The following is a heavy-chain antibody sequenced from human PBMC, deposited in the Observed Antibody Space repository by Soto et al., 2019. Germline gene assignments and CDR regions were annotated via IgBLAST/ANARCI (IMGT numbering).Heavy chain of an antibody. Sequence: ASVKVSCKVSGYTLTELSMHWVRQAPGKGLEWMGGFDPEDGETIYAQKFQGRVTITRDTSASTAYMELSSLRSEDTAVYYCARKNHYYYMDVWGKGTTVTVSS. J-gene: IGHJ6*03. V-gene: IGHV1-24*01. CDR2: FDPEDGET. CDR3: ARKNHYYYMDV. CDR1: GYTLTELS.